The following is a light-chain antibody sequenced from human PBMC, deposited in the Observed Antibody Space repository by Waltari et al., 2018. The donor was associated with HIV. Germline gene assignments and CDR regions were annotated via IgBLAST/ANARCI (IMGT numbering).Light chain of an antibody. CDR3: LAADSSGTYV. CDR1: ASPKPY. J-gene: IGLJ1*01. V-gene: IGLV3-25*03. Sequence: SSELTQPPSVSVSPGQTAIITCSGDASPKPYTHWSQQKAGQAPVVVIHKNTERPSGIPERFSATRSGTTVTLTITGVQTDDEADYYCLAADSSGTYVFGPGTTVTVL. CDR2: KNT.